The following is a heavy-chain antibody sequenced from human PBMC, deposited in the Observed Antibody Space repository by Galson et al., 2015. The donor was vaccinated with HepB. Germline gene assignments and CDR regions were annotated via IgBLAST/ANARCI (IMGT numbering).Heavy chain of an antibody. D-gene: IGHD2-15*01. V-gene: IGHV4-31*03. J-gene: IGHJ4*02. CDR1: GGSISSGGYY. CDR2: IYYSGST. CDR3: ARAGVGRPLPSGIDY. Sequence: TLSLTCTVSGGSISSGGYYWSWIRQHPGKGLEWIGYIYYSGSTYYNPSLKSRVTISVDTSKNQFSLKLSSVTAADTAVYYCARAGVGRPLPSGIDYWGQGTLVTVSS.